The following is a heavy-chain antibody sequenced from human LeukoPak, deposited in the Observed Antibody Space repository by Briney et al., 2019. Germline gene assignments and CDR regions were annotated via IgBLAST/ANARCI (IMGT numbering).Heavy chain of an antibody. Sequence: GASVKVSCKASGYTFTGYYMHWVRQAPGQGLEWMGWMNPNSGNTGYAQKFQGRVTITRNTSISTAYMELSSLRSEDTAVYYCARGRRWFGELLSAYNWFDPWGQGTLVTVSS. V-gene: IGHV1-8*03. D-gene: IGHD3-10*01. CDR3: ARGRRWFGELLSAYNWFDP. CDR1: GYTFTGYY. J-gene: IGHJ5*02. CDR2: MNPNSGNT.